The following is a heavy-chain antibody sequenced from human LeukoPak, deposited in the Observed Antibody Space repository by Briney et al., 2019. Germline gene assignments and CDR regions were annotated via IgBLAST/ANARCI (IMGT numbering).Heavy chain of an antibody. CDR1: GFSLTTRGMG. V-gene: IGHV2-5*02. CDR2: IYWDDDK. Sequence: SGPTLVNPTQTLTLTCTFSGFSLTTRGMGVGWIRQPPGKALEWPALIYWDDDKRYSPSLKTRLAIRKDTSENQVVLTMTNMDPVDTATYYCAHKLTFGEIRVWGQGTLVAVSS. CDR3: AHKLTFGEIRV. D-gene: IGHD3-10*01. J-gene: IGHJ4*02.